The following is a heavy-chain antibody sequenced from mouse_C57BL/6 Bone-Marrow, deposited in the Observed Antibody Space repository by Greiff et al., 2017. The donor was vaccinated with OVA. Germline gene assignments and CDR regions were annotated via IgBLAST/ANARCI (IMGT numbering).Heavy chain of an antibody. J-gene: IGHJ4*01. CDR2: IYPGSGST. Sequence: QVQLKQPGAELVKPGASVKMSCKASGYTFTSYWITWVKQRPGQGLEWIGDIYPGSGSTNYNEKFKSKATLTVDTSSSTAYMQLSSLTSEDSAVYYCARRWGDYYAMDYWGQGTSVTVSS. V-gene: IGHV1-55*01. CDR3: ARRWGDYYAMDY. CDR1: GYTFTSYW. D-gene: IGHD2-3*01.